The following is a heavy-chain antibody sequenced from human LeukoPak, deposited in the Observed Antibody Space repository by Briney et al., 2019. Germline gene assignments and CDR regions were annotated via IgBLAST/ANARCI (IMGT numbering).Heavy chain of an antibody. V-gene: IGHV1-69*13. CDR3: ASGSEDYYGSWGYYYGMDV. CDR1: GGTFSSYA. CDR2: IIPIFGTA. J-gene: IGHJ6*02. Sequence: ASVKVSCKASGGTFSSYAISWVRQAPGQGLEWMGGIIPIFGTANYAQKFQGRVTITADESTSTAYMELSSLRSEDTAVYYCASGSEDYYGSWGYYYGMDVWGQGTTVTVSS. D-gene: IGHD3-10*01.